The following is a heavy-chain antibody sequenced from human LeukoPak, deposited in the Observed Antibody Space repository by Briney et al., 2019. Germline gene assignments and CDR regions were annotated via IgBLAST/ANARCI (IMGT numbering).Heavy chain of an antibody. J-gene: IGHJ4*02. Sequence: GESLKISCKASGYTFTTYWIGWVRQMPGKGLEWMGIIYPADSDTRYSPSFRGQVTISADKSISTAYLQWSSLKASDTAIYYCARQYGTYFDYWGQGTLVTVSS. D-gene: IGHD1-26*01. CDR1: GYTFTTYW. CDR2: IYPADSDT. V-gene: IGHV5-51*01. CDR3: ARQYGTYFDY.